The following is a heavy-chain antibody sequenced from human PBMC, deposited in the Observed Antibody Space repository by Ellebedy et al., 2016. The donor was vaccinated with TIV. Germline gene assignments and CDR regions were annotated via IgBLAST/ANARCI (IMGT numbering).Heavy chain of an antibody. V-gene: IGHV2-70*01. D-gene: IGHD6-19*01. J-gene: IGHJ4*02. CDR3: ARILSSSGWAFDS. Sequence: TSLKTRLTISKDASKNQVVLTMTNMDPVDTATYYCARILSSSGWAFDSWGQGTLVTVSS.